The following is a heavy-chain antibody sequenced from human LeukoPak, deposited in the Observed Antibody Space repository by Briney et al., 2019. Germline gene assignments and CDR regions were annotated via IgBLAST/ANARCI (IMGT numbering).Heavy chain of an antibody. CDR2: INPNRGGT. CDR1: GYTFTGYY. J-gene: IGHJ6*03. V-gene: IGHV1-2*02. Sequence: ASVKVSCKASGYTFTGYYMHWVRQAPGQGLEWVGWINPNRGGTNYAQKFQGRVTMTRDTSISTAYMELSRLRSDDTAVYYCARGNYYYYMDVWGEGTTVTVSS. CDR3: ARGNYYYYMDV.